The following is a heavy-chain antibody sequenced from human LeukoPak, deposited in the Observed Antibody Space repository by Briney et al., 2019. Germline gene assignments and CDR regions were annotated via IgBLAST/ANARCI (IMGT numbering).Heavy chain of an antibody. J-gene: IGHJ6*02. CDR3: ARVMGSWRYYYYYGMDV. CDR1: GGSISGSY. Sequence: SETLSLTCTVSGGSISGSYWSWIRQPAGKRLEWIGYIFYTGDNNYNPSLKTRATVSMDTSKNQFSLKMTSVTAADTAVYYCARVMGSWRYYYYYGMDVWGQGTTVTVSS. D-gene: IGHD3-3*01. CDR2: IFYTGDN. V-gene: IGHV4-59*08.